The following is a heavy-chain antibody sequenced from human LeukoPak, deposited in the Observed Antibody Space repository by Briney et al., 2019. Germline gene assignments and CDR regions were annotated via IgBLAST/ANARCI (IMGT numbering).Heavy chain of an antibody. CDR3: ARACIAAAGNTPGPYYYYYMDI. Sequence: GSSVKVSCKASGGTFSSYAISWVRQAPGQGLEWMGGIIPIFGTANYAQKFQGRVTITTDESTSTAYMELSSLRSEDTAVYYCARACIAAAGNTPGPYYYYYMDIWGKGTTVTVSS. D-gene: IGHD6-13*01. V-gene: IGHV1-69*05. J-gene: IGHJ6*03. CDR2: IIPIFGTA. CDR1: GGTFSSYA.